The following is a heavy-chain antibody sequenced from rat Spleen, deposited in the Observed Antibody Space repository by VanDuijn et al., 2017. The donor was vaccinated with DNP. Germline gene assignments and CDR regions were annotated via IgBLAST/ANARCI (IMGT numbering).Heavy chain of an antibody. CDR2: ISYDGSNS. Sequence: EVQLVESGGGLVQPGRSLTLSCAASGFIFSKYDTAWVRQAPEKGLEWVATISYDGSNSYYRDSVKGRFTISRDDGENILYLRMDSLRSEDTATYYCTTELGAYWYAYWGQGTLVTVSS. CDR1: GFIFSKYD. J-gene: IGHJ3*01. D-gene: IGHD5-1*01. V-gene: IGHV5-7*01. CDR3: TTELGAYWYAY.